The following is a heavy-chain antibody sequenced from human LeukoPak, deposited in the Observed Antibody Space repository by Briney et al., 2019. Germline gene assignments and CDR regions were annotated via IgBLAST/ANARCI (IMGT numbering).Heavy chain of an antibody. V-gene: IGHV3-21*01. J-gene: IGHJ3*02. CDR1: GFTFSSYS. CDR3: ARFPIVGFLEWLLPDAFDI. CDR2: ISSSSSYI. D-gene: IGHD3-3*01. Sequence: GGSLRLSCAASGFTFSSYSMNWVRQAPGKGLEWVSSISSSSSYIYYADSVKGRFTISRDNAKNSLYLQMNSLRAEDTAVYYCARFPIVGFLEWLLPDAFDIWGQGTMVTVSS.